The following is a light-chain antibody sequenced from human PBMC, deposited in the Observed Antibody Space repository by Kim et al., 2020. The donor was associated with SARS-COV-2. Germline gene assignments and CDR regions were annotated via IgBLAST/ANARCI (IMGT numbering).Light chain of an antibody. CDR2: GAS. J-gene: IGKJ3*01. CDR3: QQYGSSRGFT. V-gene: IGKV3-20*01. Sequence: ESVLTQSPGTLSLSPGERATLSCRASQSVGSNYLAWYQQKPGQAPRLLIYGASSRATGIPDRFSGSGSGTDFTLTISRLEPEDFAVYYCQQYGSSRGFTFGPWDQGGYQ. CDR1: QSVGSNY.